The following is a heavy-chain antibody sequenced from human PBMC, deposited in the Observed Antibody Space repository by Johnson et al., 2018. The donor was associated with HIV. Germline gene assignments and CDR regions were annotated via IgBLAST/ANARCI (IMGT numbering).Heavy chain of an antibody. V-gene: IGHV3-9*01. CDR1: GFTFADYA. Sequence: VQLVESGGGLVQPGRSLRLSCAASGFTFADYAMHWVRQAPGKGLEWVSGISWNSGSIGYADSVKGRFTISRDNAKNSLYLQMNSLRAEDTAMYYCARQFRSVGAPDAFDIWGQGTMVTVSS. D-gene: IGHD1-26*01. CDR3: ARQFRSVGAPDAFDI. CDR2: ISWNSGSI. J-gene: IGHJ3*02.